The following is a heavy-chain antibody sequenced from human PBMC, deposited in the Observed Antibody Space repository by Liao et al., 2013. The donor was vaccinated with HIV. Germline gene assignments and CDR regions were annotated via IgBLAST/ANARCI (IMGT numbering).Heavy chain of an antibody. CDR1: GGSISGYY. CDR3: ARPRAQYCSSTRLLYAEWFFDL. D-gene: IGHD2-2*02. V-gene: IGHV4-34*01. J-gene: IGHJ2*01. CDR2: INHSGST. Sequence: QVQLQQWGAGLLKPSETLSLTCAVYGGSISGYYWSWIRQPPGKGLEWIGEINHSGSTNYNPSLKSRVTISVDKSKKQFSLKLSSVTAADTAVYYCARPRAQYCSSTRLLYAEWFFDLWAVAPWSLSPQ.